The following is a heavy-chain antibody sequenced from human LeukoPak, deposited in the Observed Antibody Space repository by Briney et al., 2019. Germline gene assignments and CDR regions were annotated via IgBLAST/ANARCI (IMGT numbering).Heavy chain of an antibody. V-gene: IGHV3-21*01. J-gene: IGHJ4*01. CDR3: AGSFGDVKNF. Sequence: GGSLRLSCAASGFTFSSYSMNWVRQAPGKGLEWVSSISSSSSYIYYADSVKGRFTISRDDARNSLSLQMNSLRAEDTAVYYCAGSFGDVKNFWGQGTLVTVSS. D-gene: IGHD3-10*01. CDR1: GFTFSSYS. CDR2: ISSSSSYI.